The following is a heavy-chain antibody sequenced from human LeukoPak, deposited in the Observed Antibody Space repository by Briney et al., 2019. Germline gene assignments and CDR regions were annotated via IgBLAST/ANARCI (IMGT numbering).Heavy chain of an antibody. D-gene: IGHD5-12*01. CDR2: IYYSGNT. CDR3: ARDVRGYSGYEYYFDY. CDR1: GGSLSSYY. V-gene: IGHV4-59*12. Sequence: SEALSLTCTVSGGSLSSYYWSWIRQPPGKGLEWIGYIYYSGNTNYNPSLKSRVTISVDTSKNQFSLKLSSVTAADTAVYYCARDVRGYSGYEYYFDYWGQGTLVTVSS. J-gene: IGHJ4*02.